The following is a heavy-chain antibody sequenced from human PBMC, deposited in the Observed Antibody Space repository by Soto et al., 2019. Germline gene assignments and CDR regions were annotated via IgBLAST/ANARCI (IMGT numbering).Heavy chain of an antibody. CDR1: GGSISTYC. CDR3: ARGGHCTNGVCSALDY. J-gene: IGHJ4*02. V-gene: IGHV4-59*08. CDR2: IYYGGSA. Sequence: QVQLQESGPGLVKPSGTLSLTCTVSGGSISTYCWSWIRQPPGKGLEWIGYIYYGGSANYNPSLKSRVTISVDTSKKQFSLKLSSVTAADTAVYYCARGGHCTNGVCSALDYWGQGTLVTVSS. D-gene: IGHD2-8*01.